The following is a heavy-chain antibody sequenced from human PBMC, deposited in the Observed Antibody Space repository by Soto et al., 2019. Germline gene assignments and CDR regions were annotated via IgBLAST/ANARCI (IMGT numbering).Heavy chain of an antibody. CDR2: IRSKANSYAT. Sequence: PGGSLRLSCAASGFTFSGSAMHWVRQASGKGLEWVGRIRSKANSYATAYAASVKGRFTISRDDSKNTAYLQMNSLKTEDTAVYYCTSSARLDYDILTWQPDYWGQGTLVTVSS. D-gene: IGHD3-9*01. V-gene: IGHV3-73*01. J-gene: IGHJ4*02. CDR1: GFTFSGSA. CDR3: TSSARLDYDILTWQPDY.